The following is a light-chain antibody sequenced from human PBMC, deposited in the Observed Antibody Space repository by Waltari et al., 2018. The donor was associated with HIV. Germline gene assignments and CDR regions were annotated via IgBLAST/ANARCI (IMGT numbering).Light chain of an antibody. CDR2: EVS. V-gene: IGLV2-8*01. CDR3: SSHAGSHVV. Sequence: QSALTQPPSASGSPGQSVTISCTGTSSDVGGYNSVSWYQQHPGKAPKLMIYEVSKWPSGVPDRFSGSKSGNTASLTVSGLQADDEADYYCSSHAGSHVVFGGGTKLTVL. CDR1: SSDVGGYNS. J-gene: IGLJ2*01.